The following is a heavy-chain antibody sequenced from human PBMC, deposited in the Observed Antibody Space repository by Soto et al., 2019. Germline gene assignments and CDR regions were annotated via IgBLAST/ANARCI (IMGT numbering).Heavy chain of an antibody. J-gene: IGHJ6*02. Sequence: QVQLVQSGAEVKKPGSSVKVSCKASGGTFSSYTISWVRQAPGQGLEWMGRIIPILGIANYAQKFQGRVTMTADKSTSRACLEVLSLRTEDTAVYYCASSYCSSTSCYQTYYYYGMDVWGQGTTVTVSS. V-gene: IGHV1-69*02. D-gene: IGHD2-2*01. CDR1: GGTFSSYT. CDR2: IIPILGIA. CDR3: ASSYCSSTSCYQTYYYYGMDV.